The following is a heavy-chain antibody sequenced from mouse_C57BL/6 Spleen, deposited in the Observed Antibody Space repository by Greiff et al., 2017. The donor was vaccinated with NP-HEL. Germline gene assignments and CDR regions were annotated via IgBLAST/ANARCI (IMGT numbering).Heavy chain of an antibody. Sequence: QVQLQQPGAELVKPGASVKLSCKASGYTFTSYWMHWVKQRPGQGLEWIGMIHPNSGSTNYNEKFKSKATLTVDKSSSTAYMQLSSLTSEDSAVYYCASSTMITTLDCYFDVWGTGTTVTVSS. CDR3: ASSTMITTLDCYFDV. J-gene: IGHJ1*03. D-gene: IGHD2-4*01. CDR1: GYTFTSYW. V-gene: IGHV1-64*01. CDR2: IHPNSGST.